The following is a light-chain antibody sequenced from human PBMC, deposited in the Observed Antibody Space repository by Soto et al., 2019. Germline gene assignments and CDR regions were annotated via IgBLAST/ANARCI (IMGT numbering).Light chain of an antibody. J-gene: IGLJ2*01. CDR3: QSYDSSLSGYVV. CDR1: SSNIGAGYD. V-gene: IGLV1-40*01. Sequence: QSVLTQPPSVSGAPGQRVTISGTGSSSNIGAGYDVHWYQQLPGTAPKLLIYGNSTRPSGVPDRFSGSKSGTSASLAITGLQAEDEADYYCQSYDSSLSGYVVFGGGTKLTVL. CDR2: GNS.